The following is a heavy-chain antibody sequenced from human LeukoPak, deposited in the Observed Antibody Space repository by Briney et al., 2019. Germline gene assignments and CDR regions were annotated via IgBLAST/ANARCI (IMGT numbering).Heavy chain of an antibody. V-gene: IGHV3-23*01. J-gene: IGHJ4*02. CDR3: AKRPGYSSSWPFDY. CDR2: ISGSGGSA. Sequence: PGGSLRLSCAASGFTFSSYAMSWVRQAPGKGLEWVSAISGSGGSAYYADSVKGRFTISRDNSKNTLYLQMNSLRAEDTAVYYCAKRPGYSSSWPFDYWGQGTLVTVSS. CDR1: GFTFSSYA. D-gene: IGHD6-13*01.